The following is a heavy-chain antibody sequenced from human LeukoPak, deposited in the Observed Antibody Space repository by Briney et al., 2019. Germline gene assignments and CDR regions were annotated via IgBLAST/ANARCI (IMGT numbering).Heavy chain of an antibody. CDR1: GFTFSSYA. D-gene: IGHD2/OR15-2a*01. J-gene: IGHJ1*01. CDR3: ATSSFYGQL. CDR2: ISAGGST. V-gene: IGHV3-23*01. Sequence: GGSLRLSCAASGFTFSSYAMSWVRQAPGKGLEWVSAISAGGSTYYADSVKGRFTISRDNSRNTLYLQMNSLRVEDTAVYYCATSSFYGQLWGQGTLVTVSS.